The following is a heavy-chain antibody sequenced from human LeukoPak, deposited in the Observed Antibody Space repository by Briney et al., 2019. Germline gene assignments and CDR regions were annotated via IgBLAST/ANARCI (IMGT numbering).Heavy chain of an antibody. CDR3: ARGSYSSSWYWYRYYFDY. Sequence: GASVKVSCKASGYTFTSYDINWVRQAPGQGLEWMGWMNPNSGNTGYAQKFQGRVTMTRNTSISTAYMELSSLRSEDTAVYYCARGSYSSSWYWYRYYFDYWGQGTLVTVSS. CDR2: MNPNSGNT. V-gene: IGHV1-8*01. J-gene: IGHJ4*02. CDR1: GYTFTSYD. D-gene: IGHD6-13*01.